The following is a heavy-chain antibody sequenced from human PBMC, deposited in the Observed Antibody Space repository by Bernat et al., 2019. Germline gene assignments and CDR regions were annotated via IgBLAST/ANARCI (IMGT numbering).Heavy chain of an antibody. CDR3: AKENQWSLDY. J-gene: IGHJ4*02. Sequence: EVHLLQSGGGLVQPGRSLRLSCAASGFTFDDYAMHWVRQAPGKGLEWVSAISWNSDSIGYADSVKGRFTISRDNAKNSLYLQMNSLRAEDTALYYCAKENQWSLDYWGQGTLVTVSS. CDR1: GFTFDDYA. D-gene: IGHD2-15*01. CDR2: ISWNSDSI. V-gene: IGHV3-9*01.